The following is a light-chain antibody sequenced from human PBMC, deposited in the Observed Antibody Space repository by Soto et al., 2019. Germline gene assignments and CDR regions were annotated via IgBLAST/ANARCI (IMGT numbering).Light chain of an antibody. J-gene: IGKJ1*01. CDR3: QQYNNYST. Sequence: DIQMTQSPSTLSASVGDRVTITCRASHSISDWLAWFQLKPGKAPKLLIYDASSLESGVPSRFSGSGPGTEFTLTISSLQPDDFATYYCQQYNNYSTFGQGTKVDI. V-gene: IGKV1-5*01. CDR2: DAS. CDR1: HSISDW.